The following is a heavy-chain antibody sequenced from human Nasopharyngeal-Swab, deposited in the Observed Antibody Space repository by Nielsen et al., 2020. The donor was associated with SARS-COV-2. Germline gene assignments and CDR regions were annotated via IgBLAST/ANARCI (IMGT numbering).Heavy chain of an antibody. CDR1: GFTFSSYG. J-gene: IGHJ4*02. V-gene: IGHV3-33*01. Sequence: GGSLKISCAASGFTFSSYGMHWVRQAPGKGLEWVAVIWYDGSNKYYADSVKGRFTISRDNSKNTLYLQMNSLRAEDTAVYYCARDLRCSSTSCYDEAAYWGQGTLVTVSS. CDR2: IWYDGSNK. D-gene: IGHD2-2*01. CDR3: ARDLRCSSTSCYDEAAY.